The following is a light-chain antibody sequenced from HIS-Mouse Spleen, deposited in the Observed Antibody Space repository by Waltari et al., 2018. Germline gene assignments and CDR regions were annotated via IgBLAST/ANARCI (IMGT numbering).Light chain of an antibody. J-gene: IGLJ2*01. V-gene: IGLV3-21*03. Sequence: SYVLTQPPSVSVAPGKTARITCGGNNIGRKSLHCYQQKPGQAPVLVVYDDSDRPSGIPERLSVSNSGNTATLTISRVEAGDEADYYCQVWDSSSDHPVVFGGGTKLTVL. CDR1: NIGRKS. CDR3: QVWDSSSDHPVV. CDR2: DDS.